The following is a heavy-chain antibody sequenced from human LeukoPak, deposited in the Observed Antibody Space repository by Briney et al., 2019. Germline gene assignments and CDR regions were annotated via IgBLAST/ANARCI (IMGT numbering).Heavy chain of an antibody. D-gene: IGHD2-15*01. CDR1: GFTFSSYA. J-gene: IGHJ5*02. Sequence: GGSLRLSCAASGFTFSSYAMSWVRQAPGKGLEWVSAISGSGGSTYYADSVKGRFTISRDNSKNTLYLQMNSLRAEDTAVYYCAKDPIPDIVVVVAAPNWFDPWGQGTLVTVSS. CDR3: AKDPIPDIVVVVAAPNWFDP. V-gene: IGHV3-23*01. CDR2: ISGSGGST.